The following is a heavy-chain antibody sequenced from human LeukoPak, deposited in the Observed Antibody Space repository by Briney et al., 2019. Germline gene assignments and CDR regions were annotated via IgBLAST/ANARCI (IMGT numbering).Heavy chain of an antibody. CDR1: GGSISSGDYY. J-gene: IGHJ4*02. CDR3: ARGHKGYYYDSSGYYY. V-gene: IGHV4-30-4*08. D-gene: IGHD3-22*01. CDR2: IYYSGST. Sequence: PSQTLSLTCTVSGGSISSGDYYWSWIRQPSGKGLEWIGYIYYSGSTYYNPSLKSRVTISVDTSKNQFSLKLSSVTAADTAVYYCARGHKGYYYDSSGYYYWGQGTLVTVSS.